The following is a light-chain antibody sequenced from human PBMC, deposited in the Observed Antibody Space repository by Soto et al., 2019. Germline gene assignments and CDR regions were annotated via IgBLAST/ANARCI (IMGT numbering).Light chain of an antibody. CDR1: SSDIGGYNY. CDR2: EVS. V-gene: IGLV2-14*01. J-gene: IGLJ3*02. Sequence: QSVLTQPASVSGSPGQSITISCTGTSSDIGGYNYVSWYQQYPGKAPKLIISEVSNRPSGVSNRFSGSKSGNTASLTISGLQAEDEADYYCSSYASSTTPWVFGGGTKLTVL. CDR3: SSYASSTTPWV.